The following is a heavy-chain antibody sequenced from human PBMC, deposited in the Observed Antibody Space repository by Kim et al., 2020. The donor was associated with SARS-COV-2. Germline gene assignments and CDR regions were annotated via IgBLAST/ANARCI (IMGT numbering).Heavy chain of an antibody. CDR1: GGSFSGYY. V-gene: IGHV4-34*01. Sequence: SETLSLTCAVYGGSFSGYYWSWIRQPPGKGLEWIGEINHSGSTNYNPSLKSRVTISVDTSKNQFSLKLSSVTAADTAVYYCARLYDILTGYPSWFDPWG. CDR2: INHSGST. CDR3: ARLYDILTGYPSWFDP. D-gene: IGHD3-9*01. J-gene: IGHJ5*02.